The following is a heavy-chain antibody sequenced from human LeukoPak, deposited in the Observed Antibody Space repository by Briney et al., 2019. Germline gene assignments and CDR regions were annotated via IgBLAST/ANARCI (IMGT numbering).Heavy chain of an antibody. CDR1: GGSISSSNW. CDR3: AKLVTTGARVDY. CDR2: IYHSGST. D-gene: IGHD4-17*01. V-gene: IGHV4-4*02. Sequence: SETLSPTCAVSGGSISSSNWWSWVRQPPGKGLEWIGEIYHSGSTNYNPSLKSRVTISVDKSKNQFSLKLSSVTAADTAVYYCAKLVTTGARVDYWGQGTLVTVSS. J-gene: IGHJ4*02.